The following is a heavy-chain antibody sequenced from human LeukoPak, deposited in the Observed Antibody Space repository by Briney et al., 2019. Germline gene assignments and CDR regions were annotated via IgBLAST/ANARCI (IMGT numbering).Heavy chain of an antibody. CDR2: IYHSGST. V-gene: IGHV4-38-2*01. CDR1: GYSISSGYY. J-gene: IGHJ4*02. D-gene: IGHD3-9*01. Sequence: SETLSLTCAVPGYSISSGYYWGWIRQPPGKGLEWIGSIYHSGSTYYNPSLKSRVTISVDTSKNQFSLKLSSVTAADTAVYYCARHADILTGYDYGSDYWGQGTLVTVSS. CDR3: ARHADILTGYDYGSDY.